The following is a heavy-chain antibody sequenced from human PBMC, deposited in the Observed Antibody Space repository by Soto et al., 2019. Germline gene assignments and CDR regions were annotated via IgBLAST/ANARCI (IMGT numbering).Heavy chain of an antibody. V-gene: IGHV3-30*18. Sequence: QVQLVESGGGVVQPGRSLRLSCAASGFTFSSYGMHWVRQAPGKGLEWVAVISYDGSNKYYADSVKGRFTISRDNSKNTLYLQMNSLRAEDTAVYYCAKDLPDSSGYHDAFDIWGQGTMVTVSS. CDR2: ISYDGSNK. CDR1: GFTFSSYG. CDR3: AKDLPDSSGYHDAFDI. D-gene: IGHD3-22*01. J-gene: IGHJ3*02.